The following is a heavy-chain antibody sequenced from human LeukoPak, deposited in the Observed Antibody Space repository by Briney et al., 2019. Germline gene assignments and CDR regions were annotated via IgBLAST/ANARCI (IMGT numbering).Heavy chain of an antibody. J-gene: IGHJ6*04. CDR2: IKWDGGRT. CDR3: AELGITMIGGV. D-gene: IGHD3-10*02. CDR1: GFTFDDHG. V-gene: IGHV3-20*04. Sequence: RAGGSLRLSCAASGFTFDDHGMSWVRQAPGKGLEWVSGIKWDGGRTGYADSVKGRFTISRDNAKNSVYLQMNSLRAEDTAVYYCAELGITMIGGVWGKGTTVTISS.